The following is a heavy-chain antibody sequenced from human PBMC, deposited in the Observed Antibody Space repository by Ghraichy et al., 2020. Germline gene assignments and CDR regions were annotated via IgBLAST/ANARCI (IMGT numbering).Heavy chain of an antibody. J-gene: IGHJ5*02. CDR3: AHRASHWGYTWFDP. CDR2: IYWDDDK. Sequence: SGPTLVKPTQTLTLTCTFSGFSLSTGRVGVGWIRQPPGKALEWLAFIYWDDDKRYSPSLKSRLTITKDTSKNQVVLTMTNMDPVDTATYYCAHRASHWGYTWFDPWGQGTLVTVSS. CDR1: GFSLSTGRVG. D-gene: IGHD7-27*01. V-gene: IGHV2-5*02.